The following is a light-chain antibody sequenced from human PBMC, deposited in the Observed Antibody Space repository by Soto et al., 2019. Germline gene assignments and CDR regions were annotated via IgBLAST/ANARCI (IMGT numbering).Light chain of an antibody. CDR1: QSISSW. Sequence: DIQMTQSPSTLSASVGDRVTITCRASQSISSWLAWYQQKPGKAPNLLIYKASSFESGVPSRFSGSGSGTEFTLTISSLQPDEFATYYCQQYSTFGQGTKVEIK. J-gene: IGKJ1*01. CDR3: QQYST. V-gene: IGKV1-5*03. CDR2: KAS.